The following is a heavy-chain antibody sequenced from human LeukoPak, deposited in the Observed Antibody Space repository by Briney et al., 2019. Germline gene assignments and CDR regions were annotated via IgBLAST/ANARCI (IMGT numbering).Heavy chain of an antibody. CDR1: GYAFTNYG. V-gene: IGHV1-69*04. CDR3: ARLDYYDSSGSLPDDY. Sequence: ASVKVSCKASGYAFTNYGFSWVRQAPGQGLEWMGRIIPILGIANYAQKFQGRVTITADKSTSTAYMELSSLRSEDTAVYYCARLDYYDSSGSLPDDYWGQGTLVTVSS. CDR2: IIPILGIA. D-gene: IGHD3-22*01. J-gene: IGHJ4*02.